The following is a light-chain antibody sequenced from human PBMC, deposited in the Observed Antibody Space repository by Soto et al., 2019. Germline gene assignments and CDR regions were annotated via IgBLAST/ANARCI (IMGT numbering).Light chain of an antibody. CDR3: HQSYSTTWT. Sequence: DIQMTQSPSSLSASVGDRVTITCRASQGISTYLNWYQQKPGKAPKLLIYAASSLQSGVPSRFSGSGSETDFPLTISSLQPEDFATYSCHQSYSTTWTFGQGTKVEIK. CDR2: AAS. J-gene: IGKJ1*01. V-gene: IGKV1-39*01. CDR1: QGISTY.